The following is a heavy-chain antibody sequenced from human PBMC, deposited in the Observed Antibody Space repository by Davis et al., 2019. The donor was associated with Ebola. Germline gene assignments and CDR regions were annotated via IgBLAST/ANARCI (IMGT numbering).Heavy chain of an antibody. D-gene: IGHD6-13*01. Sequence: PSETLSLTCTVSGGSISSYYWSWIRQPPGKGLEWIGYIYYSGSTNYNPSLKSRVTISVDTSKNQFSLKLSSVTAADTAVYYCARDRARYSSSWYMAEGNAFDIWGQGTMVTVSS. V-gene: IGHV4-59*12. CDR2: IYYSGST. CDR3: ARDRARYSSSWYMAEGNAFDI. J-gene: IGHJ3*02. CDR1: GGSISSYY.